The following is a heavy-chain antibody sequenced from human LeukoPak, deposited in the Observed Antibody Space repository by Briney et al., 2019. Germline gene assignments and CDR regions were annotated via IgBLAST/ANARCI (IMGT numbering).Heavy chain of an antibody. CDR3: ARDHDERQQLLPDY. CDR1: DGSVSAYY. J-gene: IGHJ4*02. CDR2: IYYSGST. D-gene: IGHD6-13*01. Sequence: SETLSLTCIVSDGSVSAYYWSWIRQTPGKGLEWIGYIYYSGSTYYNPSLKSRVTISVDTSKNQFSLILSSVTAADTAVYYCARDHDERQQLLPDYWGQGTLVTVSS. V-gene: IGHV4-59*02.